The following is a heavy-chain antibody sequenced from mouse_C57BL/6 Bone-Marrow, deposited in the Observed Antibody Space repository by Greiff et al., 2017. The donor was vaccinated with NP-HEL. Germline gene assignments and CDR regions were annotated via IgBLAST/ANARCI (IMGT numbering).Heavy chain of an antibody. V-gene: IGHV1-64*01. J-gene: IGHJ2*01. CDR3: ARDCYYYYGSSHGDYFDY. CDR1: GYTFTSYW. D-gene: IGHD1-1*01. CDR2: IHPNSGST. Sequence: QVQLQQPGAELVKPGASVKLSCKASGYTFTSYWMHWVKQRPGQGLEWIGMIHPNSGSTNYNEKFKSKATLTVDKSSSTAYMQLSSLTSEDSAVYYCARDCYYYYGSSHGDYFDYWGQGTTLTVSS.